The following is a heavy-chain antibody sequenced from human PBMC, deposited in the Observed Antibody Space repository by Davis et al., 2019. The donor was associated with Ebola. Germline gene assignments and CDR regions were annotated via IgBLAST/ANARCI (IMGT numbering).Heavy chain of an antibody. CDR1: GGSFSGYY. CDR3: ARGVRRYFDSRNDY. D-gene: IGHD3-9*01. CDR2: INHSGST. J-gene: IGHJ4*02. Sequence: SETLSLTCAVYGGSFSGYYWSWIRQPPGKGLEWIGEINHSGSTNYNPSLKSRVTISVDTSKNQFSLKLSSATAADTAVYYCARGVRRYFDSRNDYWGQGTLVTVSS. V-gene: IGHV4-34*01.